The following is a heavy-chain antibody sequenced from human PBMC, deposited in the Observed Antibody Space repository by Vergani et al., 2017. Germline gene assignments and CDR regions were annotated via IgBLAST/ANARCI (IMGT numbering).Heavy chain of an antibody. Sequence: QVQLVESGGGVVQPGRSLRLSCAASGFTFSSYAMHWVRQAPGKGLEWVAVISYDGSNKYYADSVKGRFTISRDNSKNTLYLQMNSLRAEDTAVYYCARDQGDDILSPVPGSGNAFDIWGQGTMVTVSS. J-gene: IGHJ3*02. V-gene: IGHV3-30-3*01. CDR1: GFTFSSYA. CDR3: ARDQGDDILSPVPGSGNAFDI. D-gene: IGHD3-9*01. CDR2: ISYDGSNK.